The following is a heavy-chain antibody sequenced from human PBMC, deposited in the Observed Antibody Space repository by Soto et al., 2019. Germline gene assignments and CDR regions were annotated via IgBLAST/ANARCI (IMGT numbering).Heavy chain of an antibody. J-gene: IGHJ4*02. Sequence: GGSLRLSCAASGFAFSSHPMSWVRQAPEKGLEWVAGISDGGDLTYNADSVRGRFTISRDNSKNTLYLQMNSLRAEDTAVYYCAKDASGYYCDYWGQGTLVTVSS. V-gene: IGHV3-23*01. CDR2: ISDGGDLT. CDR1: GFAFSSHP. D-gene: IGHD3-22*01. CDR3: AKDASGYYCDY.